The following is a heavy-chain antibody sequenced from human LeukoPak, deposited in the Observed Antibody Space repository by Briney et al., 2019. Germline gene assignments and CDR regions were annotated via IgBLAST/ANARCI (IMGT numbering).Heavy chain of an antibody. V-gene: IGHV4-61*09. J-gene: IGHJ4*02. CDR3: ARDVVAARGSFDY. CDR2: IYTSGST. CDR1: GNSISSGDNY. Sequence: SQTLSLTCTVSGNSISSGDNYWSWIRQPAGKGLEWIGHIYTSGSTNYNPSLKSRVTMSVDMSKNQFSLKLRSVTAADTAVYYCARDVVAARGSFDYWGQGTLVTVSS. D-gene: IGHD2-2*01.